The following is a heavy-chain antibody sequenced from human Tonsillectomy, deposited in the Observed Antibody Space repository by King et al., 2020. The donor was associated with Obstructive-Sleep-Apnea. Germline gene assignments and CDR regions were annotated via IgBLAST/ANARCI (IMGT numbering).Heavy chain of an antibody. CDR1: GFAFSSYA. Sequence: VQLVESGGGLVQPGGSLRLYCAASGFAFSSYAMNWVRQAPGKGLEWVSAIYGSAGSTYYADSVKGRFTISRDNSKNTLYLQMSSLRAEDTAVYYCAKDGDYGGNSYYWYFDLWGRGTLVTVSS. CDR3: AKDGDYGGNSYYWYFDL. V-gene: IGHV3-23*04. D-gene: IGHD4-23*01. J-gene: IGHJ2*01. CDR2: IYGSAGST.